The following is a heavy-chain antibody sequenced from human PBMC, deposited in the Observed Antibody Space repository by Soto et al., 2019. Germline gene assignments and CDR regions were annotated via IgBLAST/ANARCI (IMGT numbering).Heavy chain of an antibody. CDR1: GGSFSGYY. CDR3: ARGRGIAALEDWFDP. D-gene: IGHD6-13*01. V-gene: IGHV4-34*01. Sequence: AETLSLTCAVYGGSFSGYYWNWIRQPPGKGLEWIGEINHSGSTNYNPSLKSRVTISVDTYKNQFPLKLSSVTAADTAVYYCARGRGIAALEDWFDPWGQGTLVTVSS. CDR2: INHSGST. J-gene: IGHJ5*02.